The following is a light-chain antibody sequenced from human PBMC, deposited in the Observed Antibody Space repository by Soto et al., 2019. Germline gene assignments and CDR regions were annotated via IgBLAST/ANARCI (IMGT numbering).Light chain of an antibody. CDR1: SSNIGSNY. J-gene: IGLJ2*01. CDR3: AAWDDSLSGVV. V-gene: IGLV1-47*01. Sequence: QSVLTQPPSASGTPGQRVTISCSGSSSNIGSNYVFWYQHLPGTAPKLLIYRNNQRPSGVPDRFSGSKSGTSASLAISGLRSEDETDYYCAAWDDSLSGVVFGGGTKLTVI. CDR2: RNN.